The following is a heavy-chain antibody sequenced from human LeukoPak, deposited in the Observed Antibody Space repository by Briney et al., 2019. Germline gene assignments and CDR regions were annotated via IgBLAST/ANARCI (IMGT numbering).Heavy chain of an antibody. V-gene: IGHV3-33*01. Sequence: PGRSLRLSCAVSGFTFSSYGMHWVRQAPGTGLEWVAAIRYDGRQKYYADSVKGRFTSSRDTSQSTLYLQMNSLRVDDTAVYYCARYRSDYGGFDYWGQGTLVTVSS. CDR3: ARYRSDYGGFDY. CDR1: GFTFSSYG. D-gene: IGHD4-17*01. CDR2: IRYDGRQK. J-gene: IGHJ4*02.